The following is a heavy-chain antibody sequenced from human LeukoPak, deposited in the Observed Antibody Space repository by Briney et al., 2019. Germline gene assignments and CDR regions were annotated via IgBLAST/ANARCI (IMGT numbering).Heavy chain of an antibody. D-gene: IGHD2-2*01. CDR2: ISSSGSTI. CDR1: GFTFSDYY. Sequence: GGSLRLSCAASGFTFSDYYMSWIRQAPGKGLEWVSYISSSGSTIYYADSVKGQFTISRDNAKNSLYLQMNSLRAEDTAVYYCARDVGYCSSTSCYEEGIWFDPWGQGTLVTVSS. V-gene: IGHV3-11*04. CDR3: ARDVGYCSSTSCYEEGIWFDP. J-gene: IGHJ5*02.